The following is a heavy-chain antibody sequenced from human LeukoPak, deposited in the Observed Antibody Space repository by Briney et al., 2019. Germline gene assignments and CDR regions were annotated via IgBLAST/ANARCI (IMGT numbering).Heavy chain of an antibody. Sequence: GASVKVSCKASGYTFINYGMSWVRQAPGHGLEWMGWISGFNGHTKYSQKSQGRVTMTTGTSTSTAYMEVRSLRSDDTAVYYCARAWLRRKYYYYMDVWGKGTTVTVSS. CDR1: GYTFINYG. D-gene: IGHD5-12*01. CDR3: ARAWLRRKYYYYMDV. J-gene: IGHJ6*03. V-gene: IGHV1-18*04. CDR2: ISGFNGHT.